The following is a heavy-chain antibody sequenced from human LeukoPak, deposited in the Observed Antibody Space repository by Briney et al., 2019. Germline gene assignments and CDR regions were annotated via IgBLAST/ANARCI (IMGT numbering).Heavy chain of an antibody. D-gene: IGHD1-26*01. Sequence: PGGSLRLSCAASGFTFSSHWMSWVRQAPGKGLEWVANIQQDGSETYYVGSVKGRFTVTRDNAKNSLYLQMNSLRGEDTAVYYCARDRVGATITDCWGQGTLVTVSS. CDR1: GFTFSSHW. J-gene: IGHJ4*02. CDR2: IQQDGSET. CDR3: ARDRVGATITDC. V-gene: IGHV3-7*01.